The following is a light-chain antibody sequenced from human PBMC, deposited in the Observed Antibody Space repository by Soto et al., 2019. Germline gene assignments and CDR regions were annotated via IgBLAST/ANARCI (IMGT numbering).Light chain of an antibody. Sequence: QSALTQPASVSGSPGQSITISCTGTSSDVGTYNLVSWYQHHPGKAPKLLIYDATKRPSGVSNRFSGSKSGNTASLTISGLQAEDEADYYCCSYTTSSTWVFGGGTKLTVL. J-gene: IGLJ3*02. CDR3: CSYTTSSTWV. V-gene: IGLV2-23*01. CDR1: SSDVGTYNL. CDR2: DAT.